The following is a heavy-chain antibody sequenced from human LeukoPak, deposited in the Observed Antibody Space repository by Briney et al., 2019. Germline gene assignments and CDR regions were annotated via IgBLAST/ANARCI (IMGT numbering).Heavy chain of an antibody. Sequence: GASVKVSCKASGYTFTGYYMHWARQAPGQGLEWMGWISASDGSTNYAQKVQGRVTMTTDTYTSTAYMELRSLTSDDTAVYYCARCGAAVTTHFSHWGQGTLVTVSS. CDR3: ARCGAAVTTHFSH. D-gene: IGHD4-17*01. V-gene: IGHV1-18*04. J-gene: IGHJ4*02. CDR1: GYTFTGYY. CDR2: ISASDGST.